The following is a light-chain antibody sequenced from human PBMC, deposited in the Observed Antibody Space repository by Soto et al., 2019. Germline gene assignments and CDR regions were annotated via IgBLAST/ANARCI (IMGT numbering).Light chain of an antibody. CDR1: QSVSSSY. CDR2: GAS. Sequence: EIVLTQSPGTLSLSPGERATLSCRASQSVSSSYLAWYQQKPGQAPRLLIYGASSRATGIPDRFRGSGSGTHFTLTISRREPEDFAVYYCQQYGSSPLTFGGGTKVEIK. CDR3: QQYGSSPLT. V-gene: IGKV3-20*01. J-gene: IGKJ4*01.